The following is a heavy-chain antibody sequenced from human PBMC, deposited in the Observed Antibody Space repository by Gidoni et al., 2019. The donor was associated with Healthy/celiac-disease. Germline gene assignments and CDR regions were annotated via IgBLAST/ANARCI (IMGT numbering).Heavy chain of an antibody. V-gene: IGHV4-4*02. D-gene: IGHD5-18*01. CDR3: ARNFKNVDTALYYFDY. Sequence: QVQLQESGPGLVTPSGTLSLTCAVSGGSISSSNWWSWVRQPPGKGLEWIGEIYHSGSTNYDPSLKSRVTISVDKSKNQFSLKLSSVTAADTAVYYCARNFKNVDTALYYFDYWGQGTLVTVSS. CDR1: GGSISSSNW. J-gene: IGHJ4*02. CDR2: IYHSGST.